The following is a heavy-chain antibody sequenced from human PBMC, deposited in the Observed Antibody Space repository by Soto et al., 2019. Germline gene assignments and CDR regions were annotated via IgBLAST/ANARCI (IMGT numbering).Heavy chain of an antibody. J-gene: IGHJ4*02. D-gene: IGHD2-15*01. CDR3: AKDGRPYCSGGSCYFDY. V-gene: IGHV3-23*01. CDR1: GFTFSSYA. Sequence: GGSLRLSCAASGFTFSSYAMSWVRQAPGKGLEWVSAISGSGGSTYYADSVKGRFTISRDNSKNTLYLQMNSLRAEDTAVYYCAKDGRPYCSGGSCYFDYWGQGTLVTVSS. CDR2: ISGSGGST.